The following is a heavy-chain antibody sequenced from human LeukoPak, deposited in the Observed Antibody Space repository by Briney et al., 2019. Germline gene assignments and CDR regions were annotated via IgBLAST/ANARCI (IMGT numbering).Heavy chain of an antibody. CDR3: ATEITHSGSYKAQYSFDY. Sequence: RASVKVSCKVSGYTLTELSMHWVRQAPGKGLEWMGGFDPEDGETIYAQKFQGRVTMTEDTSTDTAYMELSSLRSEDTAVYYCATEITHSGSYKAQYSFDYWGQGTLVTVSS. CDR2: FDPEDGET. V-gene: IGHV1-24*01. D-gene: IGHD1-26*01. J-gene: IGHJ4*02. CDR1: GYTLTELS.